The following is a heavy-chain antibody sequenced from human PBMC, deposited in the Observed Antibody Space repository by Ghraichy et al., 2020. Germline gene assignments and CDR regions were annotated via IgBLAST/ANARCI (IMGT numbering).Heavy chain of an antibody. J-gene: IGHJ4*02. CDR3: ARDLGSGWYFDY. CDR1: GFIFSGYW. D-gene: IGHD6-19*01. Sequence: GGSLRLSCAASGFIFSGYWMSWVRQAPGKGLEWVANIKKDGSEKYYVDSVKGRFTISRENAKNSLYLQMNSLRAEDTAVYYCARDLGSGWYFDYWGQGTLVTVSS. CDR2: IKKDGSEK. V-gene: IGHV3-7*01.